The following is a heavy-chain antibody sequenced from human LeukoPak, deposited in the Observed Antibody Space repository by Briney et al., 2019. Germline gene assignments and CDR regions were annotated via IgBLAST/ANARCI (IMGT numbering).Heavy chain of an antibody. CDR3: ARDYGGY. CDR1: GFTFSSYA. J-gene: IGHJ4*02. Sequence: GGSLRLSCAASGFTFSSYAMSWVRQAPGKGLERVSAISGSGGSTYFADSVKGRFSISRDNAENSLYLQLNSLRVEDTAVYYCARDYGGYWGQGTLVTVSS. D-gene: IGHD3-10*01. CDR2: ISGSGGST. V-gene: IGHV3-23*01.